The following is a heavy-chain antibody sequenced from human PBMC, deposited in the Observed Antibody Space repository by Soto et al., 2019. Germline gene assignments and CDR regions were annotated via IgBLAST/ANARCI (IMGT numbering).Heavy chain of an antibody. CDR2: ISGYNGKT. CDR1: GYTFSMSG. V-gene: IGHV1-18*01. CDR3: AREGPRPYYYYGMDV. Sequence: QVQLVQSGAEVKKPGASVKVSCKSSGYTFSMSGISWVRQAPGQGLEWMGWISGYNGKTNYEQKFQDRVTMTTATSTNMDHMELRRLRSDDTAVYYCAREGPRPYYYYGMDVWGQGTTVTVSS. J-gene: IGHJ6*02.